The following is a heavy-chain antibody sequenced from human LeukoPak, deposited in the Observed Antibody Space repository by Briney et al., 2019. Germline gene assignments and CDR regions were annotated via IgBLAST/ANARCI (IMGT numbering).Heavy chain of an antibody. V-gene: IGHV3-64*01. CDR2: LNSNGGST. CDR1: GSNFNYYA. D-gene: IGHD6-19*01. CDR3: ARVGTSGWYNDY. Sequence: GGSLRLSCVASGSNFNYYAMHWVRQAPGKGLEYISALNSNGGSTYYANSVKGRFTISRDNSKNTLYLQMGSLRPEDMAVYYCARVGTSGWYNDYWGQGTLVTVSS. J-gene: IGHJ4*02.